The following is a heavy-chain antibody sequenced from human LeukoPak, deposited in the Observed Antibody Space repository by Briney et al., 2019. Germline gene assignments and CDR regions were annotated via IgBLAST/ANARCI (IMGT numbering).Heavy chain of an antibody. J-gene: IGHJ3*02. CDR2: IGTAGDT. CDR3: ARAGPEAYSSGAFDI. CDR1: GFTFSSYD. Sequence: GGSLRLSCAASGFTFSSYDMHWVRQATGKGLGWVSAIGTAGDTYYPGSVKGRFTISRENAKNSLYLQMNSLSAGDMAVYYCARAGPEAYSSGAFDIWGQGTMVTVSS. D-gene: IGHD6-19*01. V-gene: IGHV3-13*04.